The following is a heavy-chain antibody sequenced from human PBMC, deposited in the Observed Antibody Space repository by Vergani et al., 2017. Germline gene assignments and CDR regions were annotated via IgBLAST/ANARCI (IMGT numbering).Heavy chain of an antibody. CDR1: GFTFDDYA. D-gene: IGHD2-15*01. CDR3: AKDLLVVVAPTHYYYYCMDV. V-gene: IGHV3-43*02. J-gene: IGHJ6*02. Sequence: VQLVESGGGVVQPGRSLRLSCAASGFTFDDYAMHWVRQAPGKGLEWVSLISGDGGSTYYADSVKGRFTISSDNSKNSLYLQMNRLRTEDTALYYFAKDLLVVVAPTHYYYYCMDVWGQGTTVTVSS. CDR2: ISGDGGST.